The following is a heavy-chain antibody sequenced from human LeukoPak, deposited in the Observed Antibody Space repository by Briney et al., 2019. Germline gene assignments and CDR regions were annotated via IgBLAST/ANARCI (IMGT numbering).Heavy chain of an antibody. D-gene: IGHD2-8*01. V-gene: IGHV4-59*02. J-gene: IGHJ4*02. CDR3: ARHNGVSYLDY. Sequence: SETLSLTCTASGVFVISSYWSWVRQPPGKGLEYLGFIHHSGDTKYNPSLKSRVTMSVDTSKSQFSLRLSSVTAADSAVYYCARHNGVSYLDYWAQGTLVTVSS. CDR2: IHHSGDT. CDR1: GVFVISSY.